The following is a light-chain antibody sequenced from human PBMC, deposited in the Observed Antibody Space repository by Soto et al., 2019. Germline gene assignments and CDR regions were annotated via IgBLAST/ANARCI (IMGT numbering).Light chain of an antibody. CDR3: QQRSNWPLT. V-gene: IGKV3-11*01. CDR1: QSIGNS. Sequence: EIVLTQSPPTLSLSPGERATLSCRASQSIGNSLAWYQQRPGQAPRLLMYDASERATGIPARFSASGSGADFTLTISSLAAEDFAVYYCQQRSNWPLTFGGGTRVDI. J-gene: IGKJ4*01. CDR2: DAS.